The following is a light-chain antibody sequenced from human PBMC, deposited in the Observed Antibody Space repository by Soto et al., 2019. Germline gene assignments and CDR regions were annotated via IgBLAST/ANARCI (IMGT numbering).Light chain of an antibody. V-gene: IGLV4-69*01. Sequence: QLVLTQSPSASASLGASVKLTCTLNSGHSSYAIAWHQQQPEKGPRYLMKLNSDGSHSKGDGIPDRFSGSSSGAERYLTISSLQSEDEADYYCQTWDTGIRVVFGGGTKVTVI. CDR3: QTWDTGIRVV. CDR1: SGHSSYA. CDR2: LNSDGSH. J-gene: IGLJ2*01.